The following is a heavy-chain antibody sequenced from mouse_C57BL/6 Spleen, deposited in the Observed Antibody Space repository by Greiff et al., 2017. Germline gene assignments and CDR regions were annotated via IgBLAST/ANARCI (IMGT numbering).Heavy chain of an antibody. J-gene: IGHJ3*01. Sequence: QVQLKESGPGLVQPSQSLSITCTASGFSLTSYGVHWVRQSPGKGLEWLGVIWSGGSTDYYAAIISRLSISKDNSKSQVFLKMNSLQADDTAIYYCARDYGGFAYWGQGTLVTVSA. CDR3: ARDYGGFAY. CDR1: GFSLTSYG. V-gene: IGHV2-2*01. CDR2: IWSGGST. D-gene: IGHD1-1*01.